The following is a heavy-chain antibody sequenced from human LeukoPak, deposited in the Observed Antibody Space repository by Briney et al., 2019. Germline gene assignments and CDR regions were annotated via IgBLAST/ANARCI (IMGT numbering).Heavy chain of an antibody. D-gene: IGHD6-6*01. V-gene: IGHV3-48*03. J-gene: IGHJ3*02. CDR3: AREGLWGAARDAFDI. Sequence: PGGSLRRSCAASGFTFSSYEMNWVRQAPGKGLEWVSYISISGSTIYYADSVKGRFTISRDNAKNSLYLQMNSLRVEDTAVYYCAREGLWGAARDAFDIWGQGTMVTVSP. CDR1: GFTFSSYE. CDR2: ISISGSTI.